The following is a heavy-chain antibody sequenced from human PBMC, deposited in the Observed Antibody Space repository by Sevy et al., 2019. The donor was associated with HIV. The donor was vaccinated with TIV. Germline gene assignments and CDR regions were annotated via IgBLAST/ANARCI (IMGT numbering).Heavy chain of an antibody. CDR1: GGTFSSYA. J-gene: IGHJ5*02. Sequence: ASVKVSCKASGGTFSSYAISWVRQTPGQGLEWMGGIIPIFGTANYAQKFQGRVTITADESTSTAYMELSSLRSEDTAVYYCALSGEGWGSFDPWGRGTLVTVSS. V-gene: IGHV1-69*01. CDR2: IIPIFGTA. D-gene: IGHD3-16*01. CDR3: ALSGEGWGSFDP.